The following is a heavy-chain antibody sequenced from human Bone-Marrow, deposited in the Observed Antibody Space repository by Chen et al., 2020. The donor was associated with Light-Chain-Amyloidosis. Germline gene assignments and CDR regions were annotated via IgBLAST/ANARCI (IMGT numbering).Heavy chain of an antibody. CDR1: GFTFSSYW. Sequence: EVQLVESGGGLVQPGGSLRLSCAASGFTFSSYWIHWVRQAPGKGLVWVSRINSDGSSTSYADSVKGRFTISRDNAKNTLYLQMSSLRAEDTAVYYCRTQGVITGMRYWGQGTLVTVSS. J-gene: IGHJ4*02. CDR3: RTQGVITGMRY. CDR2: INSDGSST. D-gene: IGHD1-20*01. V-gene: IGHV3-74*01.